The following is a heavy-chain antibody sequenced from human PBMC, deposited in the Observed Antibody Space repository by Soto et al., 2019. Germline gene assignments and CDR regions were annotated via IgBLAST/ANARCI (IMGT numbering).Heavy chain of an antibody. V-gene: IGHV3-11*06. J-gene: IGHJ4*02. Sequence: LRLSCVGSGFTFSDYYMSWVRQAPGKGLEWLSYSSNSGTYTKYAGSVKGRFSISRDNAKNSLHLQINSLRGQDTAVYYCARSGDNYNVLDYWGQGTPVTVSS. CDR1: GFTFSDYY. D-gene: IGHD3-10*02. CDR3: ARSGDNYNVLDY. CDR2: SSNSGTYT.